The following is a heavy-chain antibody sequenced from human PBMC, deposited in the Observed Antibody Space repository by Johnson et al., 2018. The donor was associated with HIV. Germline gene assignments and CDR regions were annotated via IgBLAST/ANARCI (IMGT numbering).Heavy chain of an antibody. CDR3: ATIAAHGAAFDI. CDR1: GFTFDDYG. D-gene: IGHD6-25*01. CDR2: INWNGGRT. V-gene: IGHV3-20*04. J-gene: IGHJ3*02. Sequence: VQLVESGGGVVRPGWSLRLSCAASGFTFDDYGMTWVRQTPGKGLEWVSGINWNGGRTGYADSVKGRFTISRDNSKNTLYLQMNSLRPEDTAAYYCATIAAHGAAFDIWGQGTVVTVSS.